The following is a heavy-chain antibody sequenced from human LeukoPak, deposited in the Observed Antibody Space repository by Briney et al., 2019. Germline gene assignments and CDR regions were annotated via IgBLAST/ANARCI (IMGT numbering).Heavy chain of an antibody. D-gene: IGHD4-17*01. CDR2: IRQDGNQK. V-gene: IGHV3-7*01. CDR1: GFNFGSYW. Sequence: GGSLRLSCAASGFNFGSYWMSWVRQAPGKGLEWLGNIRQDGNQKYYVDSVKGRFTMSRDNARKSLYLQMNTLRVEDTAVYYCARDISSTVTTVWGQGTLVTVSS. J-gene: IGHJ4*02. CDR3: ARDISSTVTTV.